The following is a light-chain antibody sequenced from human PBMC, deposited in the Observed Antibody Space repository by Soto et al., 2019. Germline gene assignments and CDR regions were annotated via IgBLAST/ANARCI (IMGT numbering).Light chain of an antibody. CDR2: DVS. V-gene: IGKV3-11*01. CDR1: QSLRSS. Sequence: EIVLTQSPGTLSLSPGERATLSCRASQSLRSSLAWYQQKPGQAPRLLMYDVSNRATGIPARFSGSGSGTDFTLTISSLEPEDLAVYYCQQRSNWPRTFGQGTKWIS. J-gene: IGKJ1*01. CDR3: QQRSNWPRT.